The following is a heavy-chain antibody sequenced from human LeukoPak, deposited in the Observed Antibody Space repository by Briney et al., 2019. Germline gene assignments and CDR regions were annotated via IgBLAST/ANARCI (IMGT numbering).Heavy chain of an antibody. V-gene: IGHV3-33*01. CDR1: GFTFSSYG. Sequence: GSLRLSCAASGFTFSSYGMHLVRQAPGKGLEWVAVIWYDGSNKYYADSVKGRFTISRDNSKNTLHLQMNSLRAEDTAVYYYARELSRVVKYYFDDWGQGTLVTVSS. CDR2: IWYDGSNK. D-gene: IGHD3-22*01. CDR3: ARELSRVVKYYFDD. J-gene: IGHJ4*02.